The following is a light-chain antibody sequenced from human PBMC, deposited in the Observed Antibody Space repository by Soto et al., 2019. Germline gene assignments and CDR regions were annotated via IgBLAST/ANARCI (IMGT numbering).Light chain of an antibody. CDR2: KAS. CDR3: QHYNSYSEA. V-gene: IGKV1-5*03. J-gene: IGKJ1*01. CDR1: QSVSSN. Sequence: MTQPPATLSVSPGERATLSGRASQSVSSNLAWYQQKPGKAPKLLIYKASTLKSGVPSRFSGSGSGTEFTLTISSLQPDDFATYYCQHYNSYSEAFGQGTKV.